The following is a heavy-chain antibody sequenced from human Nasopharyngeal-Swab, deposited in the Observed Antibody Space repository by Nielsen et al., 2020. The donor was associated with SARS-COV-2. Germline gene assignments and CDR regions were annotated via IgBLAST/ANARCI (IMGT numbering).Heavy chain of an antibody. CDR3: ARDPKYYYGSGSLTDYYYYYYIDV. V-gene: IGHV3-33*01. D-gene: IGHD3-10*01. Sequence: WIRQPPGKGLEWVAVIWYDGSNKYYADSVKGRFTISRDNSKNTLYLQMNSLRAEDTAVYYCARDPKYYYGSGSLTDYYYYYYIDVWGKGTTVTVSS. CDR2: IWYDGSNK. J-gene: IGHJ6*03.